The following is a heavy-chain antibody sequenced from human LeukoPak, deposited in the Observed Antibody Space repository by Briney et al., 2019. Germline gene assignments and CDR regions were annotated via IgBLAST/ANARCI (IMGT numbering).Heavy chain of an antibody. Sequence: SETLSLTCAVYGGSFRGYYWSWIRQPPGKGLEWIGEINHIRSTNYNPALKIRVTISLDTSKNQFSLKLSSVTAAVTAVYYCARDLPNWFDPWGQGTLVTVSS. V-gene: IGHV4-34*01. D-gene: IGHD5/OR15-5a*01. CDR2: INHIRST. CDR1: GGSFRGYY. J-gene: IGHJ5*02. CDR3: ARDLPNWFDP.